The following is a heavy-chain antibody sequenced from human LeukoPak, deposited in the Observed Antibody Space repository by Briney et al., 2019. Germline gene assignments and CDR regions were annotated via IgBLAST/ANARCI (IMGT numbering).Heavy chain of an antibody. CDR3: ARVAPIYSSSLYYLDY. J-gene: IGHJ4*02. V-gene: IGHV3-30*03. CDR1: GFTFSNYG. D-gene: IGHD6-13*01. Sequence: GGSLRLSCPASGFTFSNYGMHWVRQAPGKGLEWVAVISYDGSNKYYADSVKGRFTISRDNSKNTLYLRMNSLRAEDMAVYYCARVAPIYSSSLYYLDYWGQGTLVTVSS. CDR2: ISYDGSNK.